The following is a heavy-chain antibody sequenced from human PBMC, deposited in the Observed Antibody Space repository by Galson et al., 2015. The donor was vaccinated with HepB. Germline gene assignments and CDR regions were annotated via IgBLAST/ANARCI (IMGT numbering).Heavy chain of an antibody. CDR2: ISSSSSYI. J-gene: IGHJ5*02. D-gene: IGHD6-13*01. CDR1: GFTFSSYS. CDR3: ARRRIAAAGTGVWPPQRPNKNESNNWFDP. Sequence: SLRLSCAASGFTFSSYSMNWVRQAPGKGLEWVSSISSSSSYIYYADSVKGRFTISRDNAKNSLYLQMNSLRAEDTAVYYCARRRIAAAGTGVWPPQRPNKNESNNWFDPWGQGTLVTVSS. V-gene: IGHV3-21*01.